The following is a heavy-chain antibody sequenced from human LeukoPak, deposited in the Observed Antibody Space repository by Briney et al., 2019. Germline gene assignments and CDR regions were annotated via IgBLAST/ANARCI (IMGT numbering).Heavy chain of an antibody. CDR2: INWSGDST. CDR3: TRRTYGATAGRGDPYYFNN. J-gene: IGHJ4*02. CDR1: GFTFDDYG. D-gene: IGHD6-13*01. V-gene: IGHV3-20*04. Sequence: GGSLRLSCAASGFTFDDYGVTWVRQGPGKGLEWVSGINWSGDSTEYSDSVKGRFTISRDNAKNSLYLQMNSLRAEDTALYYCTRRTYGATAGRGDPYYFNNWGQGILVTVSS.